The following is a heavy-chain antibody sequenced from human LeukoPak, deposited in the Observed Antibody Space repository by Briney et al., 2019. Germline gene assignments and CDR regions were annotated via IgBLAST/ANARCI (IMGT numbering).Heavy chain of an antibody. CDR3: ARIGWCSGGSCYGDAFDI. D-gene: IGHD2-15*01. Sequence: GGSLRLSCAASGFTVSSNYMSWVRQAPGKGLEWVSVTYSGGSTYYADSVKGRFTISRDNSKNTLYLQMNSLRAEDTAVYYCARIGWCSGGSCYGDAFDIWGQGTMVTVSS. CDR1: GFTVSSNY. CDR2: TYSGGST. V-gene: IGHV3-53*01. J-gene: IGHJ3*02.